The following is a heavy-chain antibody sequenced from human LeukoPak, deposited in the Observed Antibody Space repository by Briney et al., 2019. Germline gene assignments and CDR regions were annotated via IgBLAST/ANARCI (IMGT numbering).Heavy chain of an antibody. CDR3: ARGGTYDILSGYY. V-gene: IGHV3-48*03. D-gene: IGHD3-9*01. CDR1: GFTFTSCE. Sequence: GGSLRLSCAASGFTFTSCEMNWVRKAPGKGLEWVSYISGSGSTIYYADSVKGRFTISRDNANNSLYLQMNRLRAEDTAVYYCARGGTYDILSGYYWGQGTLVTVSS. J-gene: IGHJ4*02. CDR2: ISGSGSTI.